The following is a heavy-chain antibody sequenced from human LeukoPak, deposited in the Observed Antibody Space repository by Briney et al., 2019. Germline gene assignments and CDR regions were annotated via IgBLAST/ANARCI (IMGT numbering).Heavy chain of an antibody. D-gene: IGHD2-8*02. J-gene: IGHJ4*02. V-gene: IGHV3-30*02. CDR3: AKDGPDSGLSYFDY. CDR2: IRYDGSTR. CDR1: GFSFGSIG. Sequence: GGSLRLSCAASGFSFGSIGMHWVRQAPGKGLEWVAFIRYDGSTRYYADSVKGRFIISRDISENTLYLQMNSLRTEDTAMYYCAKDGPDSGLSYFDYWGQGTLVTVSS.